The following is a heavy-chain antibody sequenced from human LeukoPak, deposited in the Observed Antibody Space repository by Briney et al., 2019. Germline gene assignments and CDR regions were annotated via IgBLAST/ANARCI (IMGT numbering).Heavy chain of an antibody. Sequence: GGSLRLSCAASGFSFSSYWMSWVRQGPGKGLEWVANIKQDGSEKYYVDSVKGRFTIPRDNAKNSLYLQMNSLRAEDTAVYYCTRVYSSSWYHFLLQAFDIWGQGTMVTVSS. D-gene: IGHD6-13*01. J-gene: IGHJ3*02. V-gene: IGHV3-7*03. CDR2: IKQDGSEK. CDR1: GFSFSSYW. CDR3: TRVYSSSWYHFLLQAFDI.